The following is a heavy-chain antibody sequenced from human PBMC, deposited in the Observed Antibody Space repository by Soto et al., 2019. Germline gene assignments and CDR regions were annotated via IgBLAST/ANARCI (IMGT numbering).Heavy chain of an antibody. CDR2: ILVGGST. V-gene: IGHV3-23*01. D-gene: IGHD2-8*02. CDR3: AKATATGGGAFDI. CDR1: GFICTSYD. Sequence: GGSLRLSCAASGFICTSYDMSWVRQAPGKGLEWVSTILVGGSTHYEDSVKGRCTISRDRSKNTLYLQMNSLTAGDTAVYYCAKATATGGGAFDICGQGTMVTVSS. J-gene: IGHJ3*02.